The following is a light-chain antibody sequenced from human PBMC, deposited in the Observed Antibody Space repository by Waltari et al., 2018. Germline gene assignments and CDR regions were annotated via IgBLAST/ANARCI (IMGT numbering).Light chain of an antibody. CDR3: LLYMGSGIWV. Sequence: QPLVTQAPSLSVSPGGPVTLTCAFSSCSPSLPSYARWYQQSPGQTPRTLVYKANIRSSGVPDRFSGSVLGNKAVLIITGAQAEDESTYYCLLYMGSGIWVFGGGTKLTVL. CDR2: KAN. V-gene: IGLV8-61*01. J-gene: IGLJ3*02. CDR1: SCSPSLPSY.